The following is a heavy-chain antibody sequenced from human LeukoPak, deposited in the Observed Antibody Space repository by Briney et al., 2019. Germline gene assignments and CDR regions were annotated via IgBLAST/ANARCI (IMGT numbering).Heavy chain of an antibody. CDR3: AREILEPGKTHEY. J-gene: IGHJ4*02. D-gene: IGHD1-1*01. V-gene: IGHV3-74*01. CDR2: INNDGTAT. CDR1: GLTFSDYY. Sequence: PGGSLRLSCAASGLTFSDYYMSWIRQAPGKGLVWVSRINNDGTATFFADSVKGRFTISRDNAKNTLYLQMDSLRAEDTAMYYCAREILEPGKTHEYWGQGTLVTVSS.